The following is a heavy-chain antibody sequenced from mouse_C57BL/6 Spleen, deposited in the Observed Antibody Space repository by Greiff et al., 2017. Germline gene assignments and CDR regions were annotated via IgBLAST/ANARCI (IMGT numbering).Heavy chain of an antibody. J-gene: IGHJ1*03. V-gene: IGHV1-54*01. Sequence: QVQLKQSGAELVRPGTSVKVSCKASGYAFTNYLIEWVKQRPGQGLEWIGVINPGSGGTNYNEKFKGKATLTADKSSSTAYMQLSSLTSEDSAVYFCARDGSSYRYFDVWGTGTTVTVSS. D-gene: IGHD1-1*01. CDR2: INPGSGGT. CDR3: ARDGSSYRYFDV. CDR1: GYAFTNYL.